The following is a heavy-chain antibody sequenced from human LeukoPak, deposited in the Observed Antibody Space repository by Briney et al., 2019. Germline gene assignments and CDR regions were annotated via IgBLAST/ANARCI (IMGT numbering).Heavy chain of an antibody. Sequence: ASVKVSCKASGYTFTSYGISWVRQAPGQGLEWMGWISAYNGNTNYAQKLQGRVTMTTDTSTSTAYMELRSLRSDDTAVYYCARDLYYDSSGSGFDYWGQGTLVTVSS. V-gene: IGHV1-18*01. J-gene: IGHJ4*02. D-gene: IGHD3-22*01. CDR1: GYTFTSYG. CDR2: ISAYNGNT. CDR3: ARDLYYDSSGSGFDY.